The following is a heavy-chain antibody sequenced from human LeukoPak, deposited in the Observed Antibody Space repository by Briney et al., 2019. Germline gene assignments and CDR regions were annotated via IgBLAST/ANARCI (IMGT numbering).Heavy chain of an antibody. Sequence: GGSLTLSCAASGFTSSSYSMNWVRQAPGKGLEWVSSISSSSSYIYYADSVKGRFTISRDNAKNSLYLQMNSLRAEDTAVYYCARDQGGGPPYDAFDIWGQGTMVTVSS. J-gene: IGHJ3*02. D-gene: IGHD2-15*01. CDR3: ARDQGGGPPYDAFDI. V-gene: IGHV3-21*01. CDR1: GFTSSSYS. CDR2: ISSSSSYI.